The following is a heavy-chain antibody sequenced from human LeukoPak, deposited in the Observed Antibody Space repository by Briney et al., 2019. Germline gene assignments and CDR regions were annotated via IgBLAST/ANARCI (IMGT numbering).Heavy chain of an antibody. D-gene: IGHD4-17*01. J-gene: IGHJ4*02. V-gene: IGHV1-69*05. CDR1: GGTFSSDA. CDR2: MIPIFGTA. CDR3: ARDRDGDYLFAY. Sequence: SVNVSCKASGGTFSSDAISCVRQAPGQGLGWGGGMIPIFGTANYAQKFQGRVTITTDESTSTAYMELSSLRSEDTAVYYCARDRDGDYLFAYWGQGTLVTVSS.